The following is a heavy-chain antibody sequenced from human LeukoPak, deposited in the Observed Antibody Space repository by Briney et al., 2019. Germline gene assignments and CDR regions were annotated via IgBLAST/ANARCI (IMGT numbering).Heavy chain of an antibody. CDR1: GGSTSTYN. D-gene: IGHD6-13*01. CDR3: AGSRAAAESRALGY. Sequence: SEIRSFTSASAGGSTSTYNCCWIQQPREGGVWWSGNVHNSGYTNYSPSLKGRVTISVDTSKSQFSLKLSSVTAADTAVYYCAGSRAAAESRALGYWGQGTLVTVSS. CDR2: VHNSGYT. V-gene: IGHV4-59*01. J-gene: IGHJ4*02.